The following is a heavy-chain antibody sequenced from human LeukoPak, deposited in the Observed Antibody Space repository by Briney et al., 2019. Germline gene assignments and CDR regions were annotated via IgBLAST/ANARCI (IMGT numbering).Heavy chain of an antibody. V-gene: IGHV4-34*01. CDR2: INHSGST. CDR1: GGSFSGYY. D-gene: IGHD3-10*01. CDR3: AGGVTIVRGTSKHFDY. Sequence: SETLSLTCAVYGGSFSGYYWSWIRQPPGKGLEWIGEINHSGSTNYNPSLKRRVTISVDTSKKQFSLNLSSVTAADTAVYYCAGGVTIVRGTSKHFDYWGQGTLVTVSS. J-gene: IGHJ4*02.